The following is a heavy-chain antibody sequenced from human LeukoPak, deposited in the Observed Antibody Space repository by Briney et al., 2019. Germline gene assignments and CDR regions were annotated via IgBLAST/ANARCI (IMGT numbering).Heavy chain of an antibody. CDR3: ARLALGGPKPWYYYMDV. J-gene: IGHJ6*03. V-gene: IGHV4-39*01. CDR2: IYYSGST. CDR1: GGSISSSSYY. D-gene: IGHD3-16*01. Sequence: SETLSLTCTVSGGSISSSSYYWGWIRQPPGKGLEWIGSIYYSGSTYYNPSLKSRVTISVDTSKNQFSLKLSSVTAADTAVYYCARLALGGPKPWYYYMDVWGKGTTVTVSS.